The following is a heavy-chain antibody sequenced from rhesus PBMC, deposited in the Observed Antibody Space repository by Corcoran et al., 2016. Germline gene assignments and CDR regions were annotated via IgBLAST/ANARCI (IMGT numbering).Heavy chain of an antibody. V-gene: IGHV4-65*01. CDR1: GGSVSSSNW. Sequence: QVQLQESGPGLVKPSETLSLTCAVSGGSVSSSNWWSWIRQTPGNGLEWIGYISGSSGSTYYNPSLKSRGTISTDTSKNQFSLKLSSVTAADTAVYYCARVGYWGGYYFDYWGQGVLVTVSS. D-gene: IGHD3-34*01. CDR2: ISGSSGST. CDR3: ARVGYWGGYYFDY. J-gene: IGHJ4*01.